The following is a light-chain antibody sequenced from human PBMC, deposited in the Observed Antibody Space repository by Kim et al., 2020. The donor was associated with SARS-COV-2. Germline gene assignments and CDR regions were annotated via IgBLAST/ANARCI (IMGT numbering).Light chain of an antibody. J-gene: IGKJ5*01. CDR1: QGVGNQ. CDR2: DTS. Sequence: LSPGERATLSCRAIQGVGNQLAWFKQTPGQAPRLLIYDTSNRAPGVPARCSGSGSGTDFKLTISSLEAEDFAVYYCQQRANWPRTFGQGTRLEIK. V-gene: IGKV3-11*01. CDR3: QQRANWPRT.